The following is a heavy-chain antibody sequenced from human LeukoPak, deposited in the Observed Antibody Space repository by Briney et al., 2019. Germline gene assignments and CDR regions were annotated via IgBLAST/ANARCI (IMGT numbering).Heavy chain of an antibody. CDR2: INHSGST. Sequence: SETLSLTCAVYGGSFSGYYWSWIRQPPGKGLEWIGEINHSGSTNYNPSLKSRVTISVDTSKNQFSLKLSSVTAADTAVYYCARGLIAAAGNHWGQGTLVTVSS. V-gene: IGHV4-34*01. CDR1: GGSFSGYY. CDR3: ARGLIAAAGNH. D-gene: IGHD6-13*01. J-gene: IGHJ4*02.